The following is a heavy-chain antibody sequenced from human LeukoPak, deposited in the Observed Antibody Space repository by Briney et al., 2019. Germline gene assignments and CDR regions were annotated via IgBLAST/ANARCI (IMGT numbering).Heavy chain of an antibody. CDR3: ARPVSSGITPSHAFDI. CDR2: INPSGGST. Sequence: ASVKVSCKASGYTFTSYYMHWVRQAPGQGLEWMGIINPSGGSTSYAQKFQGRVTMTRDTSTSTVYMELSRLRSDDTAVYYCARPVSSGITPSHAFDIWGQGTMVTVSS. CDR1: GYTFTSYY. J-gene: IGHJ3*02. D-gene: IGHD1-14*01. V-gene: IGHV1-46*01.